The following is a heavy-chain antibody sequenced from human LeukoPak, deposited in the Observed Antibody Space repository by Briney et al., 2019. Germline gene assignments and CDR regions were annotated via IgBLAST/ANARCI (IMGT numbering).Heavy chain of an antibody. CDR2: INHSGST. Sequence: PSETLSLTCAVYGGSFSGYYWSWVRQPPGKGLEWIGEINHSGSTNYNPSLKSRVTISVDTSKNQFSLKLSSVTAADTAVYYCATLPKGSSGWDSVGYWGQGTLVTVSS. J-gene: IGHJ4*02. CDR3: ATLPKGSSGWDSVGY. CDR1: GGSFSGYY. D-gene: IGHD6-19*01. V-gene: IGHV4-34*01.